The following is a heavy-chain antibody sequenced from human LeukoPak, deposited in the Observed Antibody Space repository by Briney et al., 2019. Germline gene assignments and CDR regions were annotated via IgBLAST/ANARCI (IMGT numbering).Heavy chain of an antibody. CDR3: ARDSGIAAADTYYYYYYMDV. CDR2: IIPIFGTA. CDR1: GGTFSSYA. V-gene: IGHV1-69*05. Sequence: SVKVSCKASGGTFSSYAISWVRQAPGQGLEWMGGIIPIFGTANYAQKLQGRVTITTDESTSTAYMELSSLRSEDTAVYYCARDSGIAAADTYYYYYYMDVWGKGTTVTVSS. D-gene: IGHD6-13*01. J-gene: IGHJ6*03.